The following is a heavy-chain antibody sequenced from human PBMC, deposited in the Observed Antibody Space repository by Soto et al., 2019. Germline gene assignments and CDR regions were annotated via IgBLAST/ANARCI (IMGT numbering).Heavy chain of an antibody. Sequence: VGSLRLSCAASGFTFSSYAMSWVRQAPGKGLEWVSAISGSGGSTYYADSVKGRFTISRDNSKNTLYLQMNSLRAEDTAVYYCANHYGSRSYSHPYYFDYWGQGTLVTVSS. D-gene: IGHD3-10*01. CDR3: ANHYGSRSYSHPYYFDY. J-gene: IGHJ4*02. V-gene: IGHV3-23*01. CDR1: GFTFSSYA. CDR2: ISGSGGST.